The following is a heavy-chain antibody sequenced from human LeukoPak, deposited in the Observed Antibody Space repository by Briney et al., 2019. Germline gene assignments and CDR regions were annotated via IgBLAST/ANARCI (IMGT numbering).Heavy chain of an antibody. CDR1: GFTFSIYG. CDR2: IRHDESNN. CDR3: ARAGSHRNSGYDY. V-gene: IGHV3-30*02. D-gene: IGHD5-12*01. J-gene: IGHJ4*02. Sequence: GSLRLSCAASGFTFSIYGMHWVRQAPGKGLEWVAFIRHDESNNYYADSVKGRFTISRDTSNNTLYLQLNSLRAEDTAVYYCARAGSHRNSGYDYWGQGTLVTVSS.